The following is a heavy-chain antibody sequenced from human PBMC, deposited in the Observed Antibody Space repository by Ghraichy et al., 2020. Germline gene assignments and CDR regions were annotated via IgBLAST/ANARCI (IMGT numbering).Heavy chain of an antibody. J-gene: IGHJ2*01. CDR3: AGDPGDDFWSGYPWYFDL. CDR2: ISAYNGNT. V-gene: IGHV1-18*04. CDR1: GYTFTSYG. D-gene: IGHD3-3*01. Sequence: ASVKVSCKASGYTFTSYGISWVRQAPGQGLEWMGWISAYNGNTNYAQKLQGRVTMTTDTSTSTAYMELRSLRSDDTAVYYCAGDPGDDFWSGYPWYFDLWGRGTLVTVSS.